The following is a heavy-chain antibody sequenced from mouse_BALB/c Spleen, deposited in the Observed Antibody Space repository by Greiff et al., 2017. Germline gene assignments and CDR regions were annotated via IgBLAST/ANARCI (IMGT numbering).Heavy chain of an antibody. CDR2: INPSTGYT. CDR1: GYTFTSYW. J-gene: IGHJ2*01. Sequence: VQLHQSGAELAKPGASVKMSCKASGYTFTSYWMHWVKQRPGQGLEWIGYINPSTGYTEYNQKFEDKATLTADKSSSTAYMQLSSLTSEDSAVYYCARREVPDYWGQGTTLTVSS. CDR3: ARREVPDY. V-gene: IGHV1-7*01. D-gene: IGHD2-14*01.